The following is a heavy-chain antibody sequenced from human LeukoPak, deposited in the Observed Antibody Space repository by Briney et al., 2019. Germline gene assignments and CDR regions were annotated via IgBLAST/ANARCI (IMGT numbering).Heavy chain of an antibody. D-gene: IGHD1-1*01. CDR1: SGSFSAYY. Sequence: KPSETLSLTCAVYSGSFSAYYWSWIRQSPGKGLEWIAEINHRGDTNYNPSVKSRVSISVDTSKNQFSLKVTSLTAADTAVYYCAKGPTISETGYFDYWGQGTLVTVSS. V-gene: IGHV4-34*01. CDR2: INHRGDT. J-gene: IGHJ4*03. CDR3: AKGPTISETGYFDY.